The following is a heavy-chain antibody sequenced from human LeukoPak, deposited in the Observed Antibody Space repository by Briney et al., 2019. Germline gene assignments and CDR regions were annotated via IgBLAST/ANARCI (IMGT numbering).Heavy chain of an antibody. CDR1: GFNFNNYD. J-gene: IGHJ4*02. CDR3: AKYPQHRVYQNNFDY. CDR2: IKFHGHET. V-gene: IGHV3-30*02. Sequence: TGGSLRLSCVASGFNFNNYDLHWVRQAPGKGLEWVAFIKFHGHETFYADSVEGRFTFSRDNSRNTLYLQMNSLRSEDTAVYYCAKYPQHRVYQNNFDYWGQGTLVTVSS. D-gene: IGHD2-2*01.